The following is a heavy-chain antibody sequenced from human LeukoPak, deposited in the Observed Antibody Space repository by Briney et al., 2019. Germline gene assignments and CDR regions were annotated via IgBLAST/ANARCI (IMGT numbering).Heavy chain of an antibody. J-gene: IGHJ5*02. CDR1: GFTFDDYA. D-gene: IGHD7-27*01. V-gene: IGHV3-9*01. CDR3: ARDPKLTGEDNWFDP. CDR2: ISWNSGSI. Sequence: GGSLRLSCAASGFTFDDYAMHWVRQAPGKGLEWVSGISWNSGSIGYADSVKGRFTISRDNAKNSLYLQMNSLRAEDTALYYYARDPKLTGEDNWFDPWGQGTLVTVSS.